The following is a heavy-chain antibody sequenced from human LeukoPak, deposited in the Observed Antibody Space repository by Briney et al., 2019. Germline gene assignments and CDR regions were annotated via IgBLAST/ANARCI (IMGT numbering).Heavy chain of an antibody. CDR2: ISGSSTYI. J-gene: IGHJ4*02. D-gene: IGHD2-15*01. Sequence: PGGSLRLSCAASGFTFSTYSMSWVRQAPGKGLEWVSSISGSSTYIYYADSVQGRFTISRDNSKNTPYLEMNSLSPDDTAVYYCARGVEPLAATTLAYWGQGTLVTVSS. CDR1: GFTFSTYS. CDR3: ARGVEPLAATTLAY. V-gene: IGHV3-21*04.